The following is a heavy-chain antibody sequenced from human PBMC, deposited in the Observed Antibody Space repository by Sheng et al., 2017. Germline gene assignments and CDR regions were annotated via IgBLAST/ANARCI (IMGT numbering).Heavy chain of an antibody. J-gene: IGHJ5*02. CDR1: GYTFTSYG. CDR3: ARDYPTYYYDSSGSHNWFDP. CDR2: ISAYNGNT. Sequence: QVQLVQSGAEVKKPGASVKVSCKASGYTFTSYGISWVRQAPGQGLEWMGWISAYNGNTNYAQKLQGRVTMTTDTSTSTAYMELRSLRSDDTAVYYCARDYPTYYYDSSGSHNWFDPWGQGTLVTVSS. V-gene: IGHV1-18*01. D-gene: IGHD3-22*01.